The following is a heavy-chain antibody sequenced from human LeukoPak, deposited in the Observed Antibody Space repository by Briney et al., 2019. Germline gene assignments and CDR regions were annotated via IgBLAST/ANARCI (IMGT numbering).Heavy chain of an antibody. J-gene: IGHJ4*02. CDR1: GLTFSSYA. D-gene: IGHD3-3*01. CDR2: ISGSSGHT. CDR3: AKVGFSEMEWLLYSDH. Sequence: GGSLRLSCAASGLTFSSYAMSCVRQAPGKGLEWVSAISGSSGHTYYADSVKGRFTIPRDNSKNTLYLQMNSLRAEDTAVYYCAKVGFSEMEWLLYSDHWGQGTLVTVSS. V-gene: IGHV3-23*01.